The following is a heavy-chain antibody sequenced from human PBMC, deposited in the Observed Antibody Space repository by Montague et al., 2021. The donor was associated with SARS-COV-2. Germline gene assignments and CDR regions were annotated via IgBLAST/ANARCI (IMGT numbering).Heavy chain of an antibody. CDR3: ARDGYNNSWYHFGFDI. J-gene: IGHJ3*02. CDR1: GFTFSAYS. Sequence: SLRLSCAASGFTFSAYSMAWVCQAPGKGLEWVSSISSRTSYTYYGDSVKGRFTSSRDNAKNSLYLEMNSLRAEDTAVYYCARDGYNNSWYHFGFDIWGQGTVVTVSS. D-gene: IGHD6-13*01. CDR2: ISSRTSYT. V-gene: IGHV3-21*01.